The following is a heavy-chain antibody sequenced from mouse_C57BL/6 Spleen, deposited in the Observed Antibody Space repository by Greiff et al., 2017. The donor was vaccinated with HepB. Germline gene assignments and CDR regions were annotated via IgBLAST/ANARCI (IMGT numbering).Heavy chain of an antibody. CDR1: GYTFTDYY. J-gene: IGHJ1*03. D-gene: IGHD2-12*01. V-gene: IGHV1-76*01. CDR3: ARGGAYEIWYFDV. CDR2: IYPGSGNT. Sequence: VQLQQSGAELVRPGASVKLSCKASGYTFTDYYINWVKQRPGQGLEWIARIYPGSGNTYYNEKFKGKATLTAEKSSSTAYMPRSSRTSEDSAVYFWARGGAYEIWYFDVWGTGTTVTGSS.